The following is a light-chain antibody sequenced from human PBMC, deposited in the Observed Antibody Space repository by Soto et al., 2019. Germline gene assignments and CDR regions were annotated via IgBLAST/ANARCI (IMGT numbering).Light chain of an antibody. CDR2: DVS. CDR1: SSDVGGYNY. Sequence: QSALTQPASVSGAPGQSIAISCTGTSSDVGGYNYVSWYQHHPGKAPKLMVYDVSNRPSGVSNRFSGSKSGNTGSLTISGLQAEDEADYYCRSYTSSSTHVFGTGTKVTVL. V-gene: IGLV2-14*03. J-gene: IGLJ1*01. CDR3: RSYTSSSTHV.